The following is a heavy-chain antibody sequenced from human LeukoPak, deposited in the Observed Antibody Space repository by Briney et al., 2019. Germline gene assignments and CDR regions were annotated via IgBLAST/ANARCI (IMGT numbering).Heavy chain of an antibody. D-gene: IGHD3-16*02. V-gene: IGHV3-23*01. CDR2: ISGSGAST. CDR3: AKSLYGGCDY. Sequence: GGSLRLSCLTSGFTLSTNAMSWVRQAPGKGLEWISGISGSGASTYYADSVKGRFTIFRDNSKNAVYLQMNSLRVEDTAVYYCAKSLYGGCDYWGQGTLVTVSS. J-gene: IGHJ4*02. CDR1: GFTLSTNA.